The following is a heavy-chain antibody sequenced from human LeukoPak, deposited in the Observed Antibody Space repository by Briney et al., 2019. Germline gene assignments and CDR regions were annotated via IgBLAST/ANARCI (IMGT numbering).Heavy chain of an antibody. CDR1: GYTFTGYY. V-gene: IGHV1-2*02. J-gene: IGHJ6*02. D-gene: IGHD6-19*01. CDR3: AGRRTTQQWLVV. CDR2: INPNSGGT. Sequence: ASVKVSCKASGYTFTGYYMHWVRQAPGQGLEWMGWINPNSGGTNYAQKFQGRVAMTRDTSISTAYMELSRLRSDDTAVYYCAGRRTTQQWLVVWGQGTTVTVSS.